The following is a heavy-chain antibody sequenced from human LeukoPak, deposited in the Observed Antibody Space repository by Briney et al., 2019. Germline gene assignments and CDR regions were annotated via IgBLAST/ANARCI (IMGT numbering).Heavy chain of an antibody. CDR1: GGSISSGSYY. CDR3: AREPSYYYYGMDV. Sequence: SQTLSLTCTVSGGSISSGSYYWSWIRPPAGKGLEWIGRIYTSGSTNYNPSLKSRVTISVDTSKNQFSRKLSSVTAADTAVYYCAREPSYYYYGMDVWGQGTTVTVSS. V-gene: IGHV4-61*02. J-gene: IGHJ6*02. CDR2: IYTSGST.